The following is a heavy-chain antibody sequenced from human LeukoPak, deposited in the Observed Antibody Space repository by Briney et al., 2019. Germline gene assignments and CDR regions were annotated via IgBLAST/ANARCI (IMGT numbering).Heavy chain of an antibody. J-gene: IGHJ4*01. CDR2: IKSKTDGGTT. CDR3: PPRSPDSNFWGVTPTRGY. V-gene: IGHV3-15*01. Sequence: GGSLRLSCAASGFTFSNAWMSWVRQAPGKGLEWVGRIKSKTDGGTTDYAAPVKGRFTISRDDSKNTLYLQMNSLKTEDTAVYYCPPRSPDSNFWGVTPTRGYWGQEPWSPSPQ. D-gene: IGHD3-3*01. CDR1: GFTFSNAW.